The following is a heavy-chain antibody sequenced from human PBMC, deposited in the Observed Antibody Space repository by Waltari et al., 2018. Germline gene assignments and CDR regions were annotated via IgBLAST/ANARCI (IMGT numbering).Heavy chain of an antibody. V-gene: IGHV1-69*05. Sequence: QVQLVQSGAEVKKPGSSVKVSCKASGGTFSSYAISWVRQAPGQGLEWMGGIIPICGTANYAQKCQGRVTITTDESTSTAYMELSSLRAEDTAVYYCARSIIRGIFDVSYYYGMDVWGQGTTVTVSS. CDR2: IIPICGTA. J-gene: IGHJ6*02. D-gene: IGHD2-21*01. CDR1: GGTFSSYA. CDR3: ARSIIRGIFDVSYYYGMDV.